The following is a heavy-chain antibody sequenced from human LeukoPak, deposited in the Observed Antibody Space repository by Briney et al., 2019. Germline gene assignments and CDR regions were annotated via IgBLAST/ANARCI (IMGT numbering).Heavy chain of an antibody. D-gene: IGHD3-10*01. V-gene: IGHV4-4*02. CDR1: GGSISSSNW. J-gene: IGHJ6*03. CDR2: IYHSGST. CDR3: ARARYGSGSYYEYYYYYYMDV. Sequence: SGTLSLTCAVSGGSISSSNWWSWVRQPPGKGLEWIGEIYHSGSTNYNPSLKSRVTISVDTSKNQFSLKLSSVTAADTAVYYCARARYGSGSYYEYYYYYYMDVWGKGTTVTISS.